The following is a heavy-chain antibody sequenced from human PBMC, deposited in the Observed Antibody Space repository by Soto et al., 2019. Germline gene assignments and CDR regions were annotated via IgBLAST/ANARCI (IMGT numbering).Heavy chain of an antibody. Sequence: GGSLRLSCAASGFTFSSYAMHWVRQAPGKGLEWVAVISYDGSNKYYADSVKGRFTISRDNSKNTLYLQMNSLRAEDTAVYYCAREGIAVAEAFDIWGQGTMVTVSS. CDR1: GFTFSSYA. CDR2: ISYDGSNK. CDR3: AREGIAVAEAFDI. D-gene: IGHD6-19*01. J-gene: IGHJ3*02. V-gene: IGHV3-30-3*01.